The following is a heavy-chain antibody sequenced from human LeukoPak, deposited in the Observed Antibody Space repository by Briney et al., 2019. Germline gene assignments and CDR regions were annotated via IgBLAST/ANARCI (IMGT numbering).Heavy chain of an antibody. D-gene: IGHD2-2*02. Sequence: GASVTVSCKVSGYTLTELSMHWVRQAPGKGLEWTGGFDPEDGETIYAQKFQGRVTMTEDTSTDTAYMELSSLRSEDTAVYYCATLAIVVVPAAIRGNGMDVWGQGTTVTVSS. CDR3: ATLAIVVVPAAIRGNGMDV. J-gene: IGHJ6*02. CDR1: GYTLTELS. CDR2: FDPEDGET. V-gene: IGHV1-24*01.